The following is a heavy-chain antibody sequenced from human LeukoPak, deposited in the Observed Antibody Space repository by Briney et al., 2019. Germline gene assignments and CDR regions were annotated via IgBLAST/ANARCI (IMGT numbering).Heavy chain of an antibody. V-gene: IGHV4-4*09. J-gene: IGHJ3*02. CDR2: IRTSGST. CDR1: GGSISDYY. D-gene: IGHD2-2*01. CDR3: ARPHSSTDFYAFDI. Sequence: SETLSLTCTVSGGSISDYYWSWIRQPPGTGLEWIGYIRTSGSTNYSPSLASRVTMSVDTSKNQISLMLRSVTAVDTAVYYCARPHSSTDFYAFDIWGQGTMVTVSS.